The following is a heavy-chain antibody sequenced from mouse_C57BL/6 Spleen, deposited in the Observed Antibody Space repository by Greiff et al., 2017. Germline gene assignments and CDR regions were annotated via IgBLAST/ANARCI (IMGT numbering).Heavy chain of an antibody. CDR2: IWTGGGT. J-gene: IGHJ1*03. Sequence: VKLVESGPGLVAPSQSLSITCTVSGFSLTSYAISWVRQPPGKGLEWLGVIWTGGGTNYNSDLKSSLSISTDNSKSQVFLKMNSLLTDDTARYYCARTDYCGSSYGYFDVWGTGTTVTVSS. CDR3: ARTDYCGSSYGYFDV. CDR1: GFSLTSYA. V-gene: IGHV2-9-1*01. D-gene: IGHD1-1*01.